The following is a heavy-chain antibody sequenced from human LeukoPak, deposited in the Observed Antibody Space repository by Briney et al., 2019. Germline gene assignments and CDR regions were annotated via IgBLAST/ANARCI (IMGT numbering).Heavy chain of an antibody. J-gene: IGHJ4*02. V-gene: IGHV3-74*01. Sequence: GGSLRLSCAASGFTFSTYWIHWVRQVPGKGLVWVSHINGDGSSTSYADSVKGRFTISRDNAKNTVYLQMNSLRAEDTAVYYCARDRSLDRDNWGQGTLVTVSS. CDR3: ARDRSLDRDN. CDR1: GFTFSTYW. CDR2: INGDGSST.